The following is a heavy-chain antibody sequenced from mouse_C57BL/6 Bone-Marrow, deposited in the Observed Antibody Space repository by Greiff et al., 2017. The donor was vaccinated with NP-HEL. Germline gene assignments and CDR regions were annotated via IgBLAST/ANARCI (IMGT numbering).Heavy chain of an antibody. Sequence: LKQSGAELVRPGSSVKLSCKDSSFAFMASAMHWVKQRPGHGLEWIGSFTMYSDATEYSENFKGKATLTANTSSSTAYMELSSLTSEDSAVYYCASSVDGYYSYAMYYWGQGTSVTVSS. J-gene: IGHJ4*01. V-gene: IGHV1-49*01. CDR2: FTMYSDAT. CDR1: SFAFMASA. D-gene: IGHD2-3*01. CDR3: ASSVDGYYSYAMYY.